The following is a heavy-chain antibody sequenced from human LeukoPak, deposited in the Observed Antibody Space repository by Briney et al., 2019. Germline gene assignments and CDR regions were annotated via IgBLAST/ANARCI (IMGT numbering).Heavy chain of an antibody. CDR3: ARVQVRSGWCGYYYYMDV. D-gene: IGHD6-19*01. V-gene: IGHV4-59*01. CDR1: GGSISSYY. Sequence: SETLSLTCTVCGGSISSYYWSWIRQPPGKGLEWIGYIYYSGSTNYNPSLTSRVTISVDTSKNQFSLKLSSVTAADTAVYYCARVQVRSGWCGYYYYMDVWGKGTTVTVSS. CDR2: IYYSGST. J-gene: IGHJ6*03.